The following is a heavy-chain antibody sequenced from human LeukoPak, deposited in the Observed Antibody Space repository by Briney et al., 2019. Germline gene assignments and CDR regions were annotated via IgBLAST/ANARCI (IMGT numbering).Heavy chain of an antibody. V-gene: IGHV3-23*01. Sequence: GGSLRLSCAASGFTFSSHAMSWVRQALGKGLEWVSAISASGGTTYNSDSVKGRFTISRDNSKSILYLQMNSLRAEDTAVYYCARDLWGMDVWGKGTTVTVSS. D-gene: IGHD3-16*01. J-gene: IGHJ6*03. CDR3: ARDLWGMDV. CDR1: GFTFSSHA. CDR2: ISASGGTT.